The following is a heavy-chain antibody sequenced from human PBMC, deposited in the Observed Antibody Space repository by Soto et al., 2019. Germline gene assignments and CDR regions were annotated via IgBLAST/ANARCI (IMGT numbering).Heavy chain of an antibody. CDR1: GGSFSGYY. CDR2: VHHSGTT. V-gene: IGHV4-34*01. Sequence: QVQLQQWGAGLLKPSETLSLTCAVNGGSFSGYYWNWIRQSAGKGLEWLGRVHHSGTTNYNPSLKSRLTISLDTSKNHFSLQLNSVTAADTAMYYCVRQKGFFDWSSHVTGPGGMDVWGQGTSVTVSS. J-gene: IGHJ6*02. CDR3: VRQKGFFDWSSHVTGPGGMDV. D-gene: IGHD3-9*01.